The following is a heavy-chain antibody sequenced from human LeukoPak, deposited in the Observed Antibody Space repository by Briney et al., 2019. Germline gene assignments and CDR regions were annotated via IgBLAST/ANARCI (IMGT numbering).Heavy chain of an antibody. D-gene: IGHD4-17*01. CDR1: GFTFSSYA. CDR3: AKRPVTTARSLDP. J-gene: IGHJ5*02. CDR2: ISGSGGST. Sequence: LTGGSLRLSCAASGFTFSSYAMSWVRPAPGKGLEWVSAISGSGGSTNYADSVKGRFTISRDNSKNTLYLQMNSLRAEDTAVYYCAKRPVTTARSLDPWGQGTLVTVYS. V-gene: IGHV3-23*01.